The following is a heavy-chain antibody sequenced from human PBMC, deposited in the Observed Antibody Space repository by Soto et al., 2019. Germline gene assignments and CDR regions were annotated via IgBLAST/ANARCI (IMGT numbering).Heavy chain of an antibody. Sequence: PGGSLRLSCAASGFTFSSYWMSWVRQAPGKGLVWVANIKQDGSEKYYVDSVKGRFTISRDNAKNSLYLQMNSLRAEDTAVYYCAVETPQYGMDVWGQGTTVTVSS. V-gene: IGHV3-7*03. J-gene: IGHJ6*02. CDR1: GFTFSSYW. CDR3: AVETPQYGMDV. CDR2: IKQDGSEK. D-gene: IGHD3-3*01.